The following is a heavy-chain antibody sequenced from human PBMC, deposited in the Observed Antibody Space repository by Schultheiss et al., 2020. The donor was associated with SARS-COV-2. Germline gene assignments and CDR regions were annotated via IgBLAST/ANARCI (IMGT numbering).Heavy chain of an antibody. CDR3: ARDKYSSSSAIPNYFDY. V-gene: IGHV4-59*12. Sequence: SETLSLTCTVSGGSISSYYWSWIRQPPGKGLEWIGYIYYSGSTYYNPSLKSRVTISVDTSKNQFSLKLSSVTAADTAVYYCARDKYSSSSAIPNYFDYWGQGTLVTVSS. CDR1: GGSISSYY. D-gene: IGHD6-6*01. CDR2: IYYSGST. J-gene: IGHJ4*02.